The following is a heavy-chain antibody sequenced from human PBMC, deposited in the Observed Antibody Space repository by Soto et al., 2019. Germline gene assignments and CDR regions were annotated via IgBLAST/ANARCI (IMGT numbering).Heavy chain of an antibody. D-gene: IGHD3-10*01. J-gene: IGHJ6*02. CDR2: INGGNGHT. CDR1: GYTFSTYA. V-gene: IGHV1-3*01. Sequence: ASVKVSCKASGYTFSTYALHWVRQAPGQGLEWTGWINGGNGHTRYSQKFKDRVTISRDTPASTAYMELSGLGVGDTAVYYCARERYYGLGSYSYYYGMDVWGQGTPVTVSS. CDR3: ARERYYGLGSYSYYYGMDV.